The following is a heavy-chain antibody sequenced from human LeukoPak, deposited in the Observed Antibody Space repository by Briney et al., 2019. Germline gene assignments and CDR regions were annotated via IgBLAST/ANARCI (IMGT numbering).Heavy chain of an antibody. CDR2: ISYDGSNK. CDR3: ARDCGGDQYYSDY. D-gene: IGHD2-21*02. J-gene: IGHJ4*02. V-gene: IGHV3-30*04. CDR1: GFTFSSYA. Sequence: PGRSLRLSCAASGFTFSSYAMHWVRQAPGKGLEWVAVISYDGSNKYYADSVKGRFTISRDNSKNTLYLHMNSLRAEDTAVYYCARDCGGDQYYSDYWGQGTLVTVSS.